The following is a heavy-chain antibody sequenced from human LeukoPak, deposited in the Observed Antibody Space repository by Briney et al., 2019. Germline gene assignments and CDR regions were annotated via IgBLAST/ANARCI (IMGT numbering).Heavy chain of an antibody. CDR2: INPDIGGT. CDR3: ARDRGSSWYFDY. CDR1: GYTFTVYY. D-gene: IGHD6-13*01. V-gene: IGHV1-2*02. J-gene: IGHJ4*02. Sequence: ASVSLSRYASGYTFTVYYMRWVRHAPGQGLEWMGWINPDIGGTNYAQNFQGRVTMTGDTSISTAYMELSRLRSDDTAVYYCARDRGSSWYFDYWGEGTLVTVSS.